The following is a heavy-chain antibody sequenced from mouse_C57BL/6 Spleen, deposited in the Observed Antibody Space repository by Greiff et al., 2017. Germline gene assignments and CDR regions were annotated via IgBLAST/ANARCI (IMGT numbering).Heavy chain of an antibody. J-gene: IGHJ3*01. CDR2: IDPETGGT. Sequence: VQLQQPGAELVRPGASVTLSCKASGYTFTDYEMHWVKQTPVHGLEWIGAIDPETGGTAYNQKFKGKAILTADKSSSTAYMEHRSLTSEDSAVYYCTRKGAIYYDYAWFAYWGQGTLVTVSA. CDR1: GYTFTDYE. D-gene: IGHD2-4*01. V-gene: IGHV1-15*01. CDR3: TRKGAIYYDYAWFAY.